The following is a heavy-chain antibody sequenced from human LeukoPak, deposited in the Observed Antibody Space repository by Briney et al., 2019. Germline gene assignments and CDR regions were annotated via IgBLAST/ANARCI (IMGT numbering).Heavy chain of an antibody. D-gene: IGHD1-26*01. Sequence: GTSLRLSCVVSGFSFSSHSIHWVRRVPGKGLEWVAVMSVNGINKYYADSVRGRFTVSRDTSKNTQSLQMNSLRAEDTAVYYCAREFRATYDYWGQGTLVTVSS. CDR3: AREFRATYDY. CDR2: MSVNGINK. J-gene: IGHJ4*02. V-gene: IGHV3-30-3*01. CDR1: GFSFSSHS.